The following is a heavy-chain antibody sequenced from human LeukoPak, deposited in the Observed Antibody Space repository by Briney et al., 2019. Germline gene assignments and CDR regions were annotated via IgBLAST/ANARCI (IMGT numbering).Heavy chain of an antibody. CDR2: ISGIGGGT. CDR1: GFTFSNYA. V-gene: IGHV3-23*01. CDR3: AKMRVAGTANDFDI. D-gene: IGHD6-19*01. Sequence: GGSLRLSCAASGFTFSNYAMSWVRQAPGKGLEWVSIISGIGGGTYYADSVKGRFTISRDNSKNTLYLQMNSLRADDTAVYYCAKMRVAGTANDFDIWGQGTLVTASS. J-gene: IGHJ3*02.